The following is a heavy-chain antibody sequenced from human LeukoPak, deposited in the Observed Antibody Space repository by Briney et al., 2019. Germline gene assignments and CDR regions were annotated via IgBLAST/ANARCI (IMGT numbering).Heavy chain of an antibody. J-gene: IGHJ1*01. CDR3: AKEQEKSSSWSSENFQH. V-gene: IGHV3-23*01. CDR1: KFAFSSYA. D-gene: IGHD6-13*01. Sequence: GGSLRLSCAASKFAFSSYAMSWVRQAPGKGLEWVSAISGGGGNTYYADSVKGRFTISRDNSKNTLYLQMNGLRAEDTALYYCAKEQEKSSSWSSENFQHWGQGTLVTVSS. CDR2: ISGGGGNT.